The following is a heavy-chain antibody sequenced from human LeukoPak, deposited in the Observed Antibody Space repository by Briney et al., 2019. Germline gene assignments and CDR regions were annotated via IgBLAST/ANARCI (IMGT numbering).Heavy chain of an antibody. CDR1: GGSISSYY. CDR2: IYYSGST. CDR3: AAHYDFWTALPGGWFDP. Sequence: SETLSLTCTVSGGSISSYYWGWIRQPPGKGLEWIGYIYYSGSTNYSPSLKSRVTLSVDTSKNQFSLKLSSVTAADTAVYYCAAHYDFWTALPGGWFDPWGQGTLVTVSS. D-gene: IGHD3/OR15-3a*01. J-gene: IGHJ5*02. V-gene: IGHV4-59*01.